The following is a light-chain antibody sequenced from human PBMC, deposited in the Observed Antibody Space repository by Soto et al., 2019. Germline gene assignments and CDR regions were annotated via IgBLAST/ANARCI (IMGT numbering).Light chain of an antibody. CDR1: QGISSY. J-gene: IGKJ3*01. Sequence: DIQLTQSPSFLSASVGDRVTITCRASQGISSYLAWYQQKPGKAPKLLIYAASTLQSGVPSRFSGSGSGTEITLTISSLQPEDLATYYWQQRNSYVTFGPGTKVDIK. CDR3: QQRNSYVT. CDR2: AAS. V-gene: IGKV1-9*01.